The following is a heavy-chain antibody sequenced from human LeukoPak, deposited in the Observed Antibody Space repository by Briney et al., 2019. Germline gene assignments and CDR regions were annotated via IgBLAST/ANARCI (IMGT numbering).Heavy chain of an antibody. CDR3: ASEGRVVPAADDAFDI. Sequence: GGSLRLSCAASGFTFSSYAMHWVRQAPGKGLEWVAVISYDGSNKYYADSVKVRFTISRDNSKNTLYLQMNSLRAEDTAVYYCASEGRVVPAADDAFDIWGQGTMVTVSS. J-gene: IGHJ3*02. CDR2: ISYDGSNK. D-gene: IGHD2-2*01. V-gene: IGHV3-30*04. CDR1: GFTFSSYA.